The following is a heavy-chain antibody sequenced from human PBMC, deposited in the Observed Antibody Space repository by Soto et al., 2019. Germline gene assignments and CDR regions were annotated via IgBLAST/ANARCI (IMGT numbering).Heavy chain of an antibody. Sequence: GGSLRLSCAASGFTFSDYYMSWIRQAPGKGLEWVSYISSSGSTIYYADSVKGRFTISRDNAKNSLYLQMNSLRAEDTAVYYCARGGYYYDSSGYRRPYLQHWGQGTLVTVSS. V-gene: IGHV3-11*01. J-gene: IGHJ1*01. CDR3: ARGGYYYDSSGYRRPYLQH. CDR1: GFTFSDYY. CDR2: ISSSGSTI. D-gene: IGHD3-22*01.